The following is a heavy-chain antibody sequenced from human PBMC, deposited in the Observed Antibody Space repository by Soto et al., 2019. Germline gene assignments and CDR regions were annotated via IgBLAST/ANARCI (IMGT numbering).Heavy chain of an antibody. J-gene: IGHJ4*02. D-gene: IGHD3-22*01. CDR1: GGSISSGDYY. CDR3: ARVVFPYYDSSGPSYYFDY. CDR2: IYYSGST. Sequence: PSETLSLTCTVSGGSISSGDYYWSWIRQPPGKGLEWIGYIYYSGSTYYNPSLKSRVTISVDTSKNQFSLKLSSVTAADTAVYYCARVVFPYYDSSGPSYYFDYWGQGTLVTVSS. V-gene: IGHV4-30-4*01.